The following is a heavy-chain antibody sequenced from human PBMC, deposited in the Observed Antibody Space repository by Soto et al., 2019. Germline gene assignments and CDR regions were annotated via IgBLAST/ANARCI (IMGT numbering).Heavy chain of an antibody. CDR1: GCSINSARYY. D-gene: IGHD1-1*01. CDR2: THYRGST. Sequence: QVQLQESGPGLVKPSYTRSLKCTVSGCSINSARYYRGWSRQTPGKGLECIGITHYRGSTSYDPSLYIRITTSADASKHQFSLKLSSVSAADPAVDYCVRNPASAGTNWPNYYFDYWGQGTLVTVSS. V-gene: IGHV4-39*01. J-gene: IGHJ4*02. CDR3: VRNPASAGTNWPNYYFDY.